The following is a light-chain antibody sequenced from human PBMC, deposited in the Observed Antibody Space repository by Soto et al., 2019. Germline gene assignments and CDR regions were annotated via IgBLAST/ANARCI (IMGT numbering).Light chain of an antibody. CDR3: QKYGSSQYT. J-gene: IGKJ2*01. CDR2: GAY. Sequence: EIVLTQSPGTLSLSPGERATLSCRASQTVNNKYLDWYQQKPGQAPRLLIYGAYSRATGIPDRFSGSRSGTDFTVTISRLEPKDFAVYYCQKYGSSQYTFGQGTKLEIK. CDR1: QTVNNKY. V-gene: IGKV3-20*01.